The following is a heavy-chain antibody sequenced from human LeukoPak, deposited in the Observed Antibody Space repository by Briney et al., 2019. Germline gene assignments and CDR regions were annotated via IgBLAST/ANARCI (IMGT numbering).Heavy chain of an antibody. CDR3: ARPPSTYYDILTGLDAFDI. CDR1: GYSFTSYW. J-gene: IGHJ3*02. CDR2: IYPGDSDT. Sequence: GESLKISCKGSGYSFTSYWIGWVRQMPGKGLEWMGIIYPGDSDTRYSPSFQGQVTISADKSISTAYLQWSSLKASDTAMYYCARPPSTYYDILTGLDAFDIWGQGTMVTVSS. D-gene: IGHD3-9*01. V-gene: IGHV5-51*01.